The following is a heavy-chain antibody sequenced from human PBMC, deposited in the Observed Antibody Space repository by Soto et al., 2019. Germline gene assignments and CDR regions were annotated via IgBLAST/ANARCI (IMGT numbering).Heavy chain of an antibody. CDR2: ISGSGGST. CDR1: GFTFSSYA. D-gene: IGHD3-10*01. CDR3: ANDTTSGTGGVDY. Sequence: EVQLLESGGGLVQPGGSLRLSCAASGFTFSSYAMTWVRHAPGKGLEGVSVISGSGGSTYYADSVKGRFTISRDNSKNTLYVQMNSLRAEDTALYYCANDTTSGTGGVDYWGQGTLVTVSS. J-gene: IGHJ4*02. V-gene: IGHV3-23*01.